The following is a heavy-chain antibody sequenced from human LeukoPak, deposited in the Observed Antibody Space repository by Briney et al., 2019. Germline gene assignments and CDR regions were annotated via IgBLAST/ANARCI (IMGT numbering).Heavy chain of an antibody. V-gene: IGHV1-46*03. CDR3: ARVEGYCSNGVCYYYFDY. Sequence: ASVKVSCKTSGYTFISYYMHWVRQAPGQGLEWMGIINPSSGSTGYQQKFQGRVTMTRDTSTSTVYMELSSLRSEDTAVYYCARVEGYCSNGVCYYYFDYWGQGTLVTVSS. CDR2: INPSSGST. J-gene: IGHJ4*02. D-gene: IGHD2-8*01. CDR1: GYTFISYY.